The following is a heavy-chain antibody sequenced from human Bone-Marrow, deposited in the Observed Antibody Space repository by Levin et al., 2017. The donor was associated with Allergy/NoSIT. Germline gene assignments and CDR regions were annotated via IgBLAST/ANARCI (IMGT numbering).Heavy chain of an antibody. CDR2: KNPGDSDI. Sequence: KVSCKASGFSFITYWIVWVRQMPGKGLEWMGTKNPGDSDIRYSPSFQGQVTISADESISSAYLQWSSLEASDTAIYYCAIRFGDFYFEHWGQGTLVTVSS. J-gene: IGHJ1*01. CDR1: GFSFITYW. CDR3: AIRFGDFYFEH. V-gene: IGHV5-51*01. D-gene: IGHD3-10*01.